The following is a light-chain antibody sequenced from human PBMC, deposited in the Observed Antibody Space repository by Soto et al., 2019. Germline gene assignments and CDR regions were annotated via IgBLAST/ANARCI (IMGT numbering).Light chain of an antibody. CDR1: QDIGTY. V-gene: IGKV1-8*01. CDR3: QQYNSYPLT. J-gene: IGKJ4*01. Sequence: AIRMTQSPSSFSASTGDRVSITCRATQDIGTYLAWYQQIPGKAPKLLIYDASSLESGVPSRFSGSGSGTEFTLTISSLQPDDFATYYCQQYNSYPLTFGGGSKVDI. CDR2: DAS.